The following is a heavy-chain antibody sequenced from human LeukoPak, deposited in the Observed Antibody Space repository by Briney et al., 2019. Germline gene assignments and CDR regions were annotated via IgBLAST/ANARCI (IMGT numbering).Heavy chain of an antibody. CDR1: GWSFNVYY. CDR2: INARGDT. D-gene: IGHD2-2*01. Sequence: SETLSLTCAVYGWSFNVYYWNWIRQPPGKGLEWIGEINARGDTNYNPSLKSRVTISVDTSTKQFSLRLTSLIVAISALYYCARGEVPTARGYNWFDPWGQGTLVTVSS. J-gene: IGHJ5*02. CDR3: ARGEVPTARGYNWFDP. V-gene: IGHV4-34*01.